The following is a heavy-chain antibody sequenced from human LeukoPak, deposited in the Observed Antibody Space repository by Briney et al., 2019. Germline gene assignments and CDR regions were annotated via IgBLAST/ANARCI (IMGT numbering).Heavy chain of an antibody. CDR3: AKGTTSSTYSSSDY. CDR2: VSNDARYK. Sequence: GGSLRLSCAASGFPFSSYPMHWVRQAPGKGLEWVAIVSNDARYKDYADSVKGRFTISRDNSKNTLYLQMNSLRAEDTAVYYCAKGTTSSTYSSSDYWGQGTLVTVSS. D-gene: IGHD2-21*01. V-gene: IGHV3-30*04. CDR1: GFPFSSYP. J-gene: IGHJ4*02.